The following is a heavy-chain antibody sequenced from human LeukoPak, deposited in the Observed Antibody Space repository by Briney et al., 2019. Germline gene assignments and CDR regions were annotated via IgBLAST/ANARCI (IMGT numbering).Heavy chain of an antibody. CDR2: IYHSGST. CDR1: GYSISSGYY. J-gene: IGHJ4*02. CDR3: ARAGYDNWNPRFDY. V-gene: IGHV4-38-2*02. Sequence: PSETLSLTCTVSGYSISSGYYWGWIRQPPGKGLEWIGSIYHSGSTYYNPSLKSRVTISVDTSKNQFSLKLSSVTAADTAVYYCARAGYDNWNPRFDYWGQGTLVTVSS. D-gene: IGHD1-20*01.